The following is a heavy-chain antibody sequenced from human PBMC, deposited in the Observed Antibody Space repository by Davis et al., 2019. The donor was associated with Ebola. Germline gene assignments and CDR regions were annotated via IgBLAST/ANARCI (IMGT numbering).Heavy chain of an antibody. CDR3: AKDLTSYYGSGDFFDY. D-gene: IGHD3-10*01. CDR2: ISASGGAT. J-gene: IGHJ4*02. CDR1: GFLFSSYA. Sequence: GESPKISCAASGFLFSSYAMSWVRPAPGRGMEWVSSISASGGATFYADSVKGRIVMSRDNSNDTLYLRMNNLRAEDTAIYYCAKDLTSYYGSGDFFDYWGQGILVTVSS. V-gene: IGHV3-23*01.